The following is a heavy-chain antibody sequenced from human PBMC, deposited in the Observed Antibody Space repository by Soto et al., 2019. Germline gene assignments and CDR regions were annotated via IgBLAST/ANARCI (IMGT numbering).Heavy chain of an antibody. J-gene: IGHJ6*03. Sequence: GASVKVSCKASGYTFTSYAMHWVRQAPGQRLEWMGWINAGNGNTKYSQKFQGRVTITRDTSASTAYMELSSLRSEDTAVYYCARAGNYGSYYYYYMDVWGKGTTVTVSS. V-gene: IGHV1-3*01. CDR1: GYTFTSYA. D-gene: IGHD1-7*01. CDR2: INAGNGNT. CDR3: ARAGNYGSYYYYYMDV.